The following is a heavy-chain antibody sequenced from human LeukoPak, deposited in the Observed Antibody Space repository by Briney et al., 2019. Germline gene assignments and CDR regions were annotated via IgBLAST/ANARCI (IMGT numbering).Heavy chain of an antibody. J-gene: IGHJ4*02. D-gene: IGHD3-9*01. CDR1: GFTFSSYE. CDR3: AKSTYYDILTGYSYFDY. CDR2: ISSSGSTI. Sequence: PGGSLRLSCAASGFTFSSYEMNWVRQAPGKGLEWVSYISSSGSTIYYADSVKGRFTISRDNAKNSLYLQMNSLRAEDTAVYYCAKSTYYDILTGYSYFDYWGQGTLVTVSS. V-gene: IGHV3-48*03.